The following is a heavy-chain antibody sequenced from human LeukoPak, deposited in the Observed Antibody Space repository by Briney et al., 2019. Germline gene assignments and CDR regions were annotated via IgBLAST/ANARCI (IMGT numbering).Heavy chain of an antibody. Sequence: SGPALLKPTPTLTLTCTFSGFSLSTSGMRVSWIRQPPGKALEWLARIDWDDDEFYSTSLKTRLTISKDTSKNQVVLTMTNMDPVDTATYYCARTPPDSSGFDYWGQGTLVTVSS. V-gene: IGHV2-70*04. J-gene: IGHJ4*02. CDR2: IDWDDDE. D-gene: IGHD3-22*01. CDR3: ARTPPDSSGFDY. CDR1: GFSLSTSGMR.